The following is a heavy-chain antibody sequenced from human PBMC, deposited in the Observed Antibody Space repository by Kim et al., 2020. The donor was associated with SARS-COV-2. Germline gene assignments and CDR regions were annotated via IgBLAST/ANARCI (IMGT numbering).Heavy chain of an antibody. CDR3: ARAPAVASAFDI. J-gene: IGHJ3*02. D-gene: IGHD6-19*01. CDR1: GFTFSSYS. V-gene: IGHV3-21*01. Sequence: GGSLRLSCAASGFTFSSYSMNWVRQAPGKGLEWVSSISSSSSYIYYADSVKGRFTISRDNAKNSLYLQMNSLRAEDTAVYYCARAPAVASAFDIWGQGTMVTVSS. CDR2: ISSSSSYI.